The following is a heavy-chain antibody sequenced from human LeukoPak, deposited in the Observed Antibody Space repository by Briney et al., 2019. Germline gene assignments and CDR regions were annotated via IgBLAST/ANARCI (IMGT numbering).Heavy chain of an antibody. CDR1: GFTFSNYE. D-gene: IGHD6-13*01. CDR2: IRSKAYGGTT. CDR3: TSPRYSSTWYFDS. Sequence: PGGSLRLSCAASGFTFSNYEMNWVRQAPGKGLEWVGFIRSKAYGGTTEYVASVKGRFIISRDDSKSIAYLQMNSLKTEDTAVYYCTSPRYSSTWYFDSWGQGTLVTVSS. J-gene: IGHJ4*02. V-gene: IGHV3-49*04.